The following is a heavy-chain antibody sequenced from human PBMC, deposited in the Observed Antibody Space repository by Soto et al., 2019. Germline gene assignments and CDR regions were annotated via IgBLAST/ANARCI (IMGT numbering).Heavy chain of an antibody. D-gene: IGHD6-19*01. CDR2: ISYDGSDK. CDR1: GFTFTSYG. CDR3: GKFSDIEVPGMGDWFDP. J-gene: IGHJ5*02. Sequence: QVQLEESGGGVVQPGRSLRLSCKASGFTFTSYGMHWVRQAPGKGLEWVALISYDGSDKLYADSEEGRFTISRDNSKNTVYLQMNSLRIEDTAMYHCGKFSDIEVPGMGDWFDPWGQGTLVTVTS. V-gene: IGHV3-30*18.